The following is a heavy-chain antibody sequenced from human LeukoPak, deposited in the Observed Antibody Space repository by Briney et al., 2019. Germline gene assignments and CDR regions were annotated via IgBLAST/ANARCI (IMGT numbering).Heavy chain of an antibody. V-gene: IGHV3-33*07. CDR2: IWYDGSNK. Sequence: GGTLRLSCAASGFTFSSYGMYWVPQAPGKGLEWLAFIWYDGSNKYYADSAKGGFPISRDNSKNTLYLQRNSLRAEDTAVYYCARGGSGYFDYWGQGTLVTVSS. J-gene: IGHJ4*02. CDR1: GFTFSSYG. CDR3: ARGGSGYFDY. D-gene: IGHD1-26*01.